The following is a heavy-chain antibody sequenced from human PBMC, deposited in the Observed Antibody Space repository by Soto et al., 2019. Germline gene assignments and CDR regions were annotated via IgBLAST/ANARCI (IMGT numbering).Heavy chain of an antibody. Sequence: GGSLRLSCAASGFTFSSYGMHWVRQAPGKGLEWVAVISYDGSNKYYADSVKGRFTISRDNSKNTLYLQMNSLRAEDTAVYYCAKMGGEYYYGMDVWGQGTTVTVSS. V-gene: IGHV3-30*18. CDR2: ISYDGSNK. CDR1: GFTFSSYG. CDR3: AKMGGEYYYGMDV. D-gene: IGHD1-26*01. J-gene: IGHJ6*02.